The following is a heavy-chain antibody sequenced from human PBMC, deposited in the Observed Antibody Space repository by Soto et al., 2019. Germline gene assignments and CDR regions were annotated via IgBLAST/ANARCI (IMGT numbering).Heavy chain of an antibody. CDR1: GYTFTSYG. CDR3: AADPVYSGSYAFLYGMDV. V-gene: IGHV1-3*01. J-gene: IGHJ6*02. CDR2: INPGNGNT. Sequence: ASVKVSCKASGYTFTSYGMNWVRQAPGRGLEWMGWINPGNGNTKYSQKFQGRVIIERDTSASTAYMELSSLRSEDTAVYYCAADPVYSGSYAFLYGMDVWGQGTTVTVSS. D-gene: IGHD1-26*01.